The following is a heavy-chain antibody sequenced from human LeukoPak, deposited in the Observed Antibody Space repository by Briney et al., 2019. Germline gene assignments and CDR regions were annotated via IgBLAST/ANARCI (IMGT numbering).Heavy chain of an antibody. CDR1: GYTFSSYD. J-gene: IGHJ6*03. CDR3: ARGSRSSWGAPDYYYYYMDV. V-gene: IGHV1-8*01. CDR2: MNPNSGNP. D-gene: IGHD3-16*01. Sequence: ASVKASCKASGYTFSSYDINCVPQATGQRLECMGWMNPNSGNPGYAQKFQGRVTMTRNTSISTAYMELSSLRSEDTAVYYCARGSRSSWGAPDYYYYYMDVWGKGTTVTVSS.